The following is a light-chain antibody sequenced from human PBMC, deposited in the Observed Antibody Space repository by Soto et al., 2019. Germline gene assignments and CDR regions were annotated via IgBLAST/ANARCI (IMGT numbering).Light chain of an antibody. J-gene: IGKJ5*01. CDR3: QHYTNWPPIT. V-gene: IGKV3-15*01. CDR2: AAS. CDR1: QSIGSN. Sequence: ILMTQSPVTLSVSPGDSATLSCRASQSIGSNLAWYQQKPGQAPRLLIYAASTRVTGLPGRFSGRGSGTEFTLTISGLQSEYFEIYYCQHYTNWPPITFGQGTRLEIK.